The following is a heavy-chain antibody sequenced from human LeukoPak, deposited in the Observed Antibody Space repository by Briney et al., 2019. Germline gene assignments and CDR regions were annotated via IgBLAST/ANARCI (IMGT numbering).Heavy chain of an antibody. CDR2: ISSSSSYI. J-gene: IGHJ4*02. D-gene: IGHD3-22*01. V-gene: IGHV3-21*01. Sequence: GGSLRLSYAASGFTFSSYSMNWVRQAPGKGLEWVSSISSSSSYIYYADSVKGRFTISRDNAKNSLYLQMNSLRAEDTAVYYCARGGGDYYDSSELDYWGQGTLVTVSS. CDR1: GFTFSSYS. CDR3: ARGGGDYYDSSELDY.